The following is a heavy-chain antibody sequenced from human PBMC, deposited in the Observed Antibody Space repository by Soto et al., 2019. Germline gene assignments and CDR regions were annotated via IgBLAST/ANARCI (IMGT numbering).Heavy chain of an antibody. CDR1: GFTFSHYS. CDR3: ARERGSSGLDV. J-gene: IGHJ6*02. D-gene: IGHD3-16*02. V-gene: IGHV3-21*01. Sequence: VRLVESGGGLVKPGESLRLSCAASGFTFSHYSMNWVRQAPGKGLEWVSSISSTSSFIYNADSVRGRFTTSRDNAKDSLFLQMTSLRGDATGVYYCARERGSSGLDVWGQGATVIVSS. CDR2: ISSTSSFI.